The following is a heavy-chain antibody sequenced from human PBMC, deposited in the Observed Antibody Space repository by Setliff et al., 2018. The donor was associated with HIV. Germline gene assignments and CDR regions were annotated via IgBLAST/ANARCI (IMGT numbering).Heavy chain of an antibody. J-gene: IGHJ4*02. D-gene: IGHD1-1*01. CDR1: GYTFTSYI. CDR2: IAPSSGGI. CDR3: AREFPGGTKGFDY. Sequence: ASVKVSCKASGYTFTSYILHWVRQAAGQGLEWVGRIAPSSGGIHYAQKFQDRVTMTRDTSTSTVYMDLSRLRSEDTAVYYCAREFPGGTKGFDYWGQGTLVTVSS. V-gene: IGHV1-46*01.